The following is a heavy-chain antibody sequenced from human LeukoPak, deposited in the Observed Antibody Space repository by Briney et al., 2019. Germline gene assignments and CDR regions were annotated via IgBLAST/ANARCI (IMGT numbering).Heavy chain of an antibody. CDR1: GFTVSSNY. J-gene: IGHJ4*02. CDR3: AKEGGSSWYYFDF. V-gene: IGHV3-53*01. D-gene: IGHD6-13*01. Sequence: GGSLRLSCAASGFTVSSNYMSWVRQAPGKGLEWVSVIYSGGSTYYAVSVKGRFTISRDNSKNTLYLQMNSLRAEDTAVYYCAKEGGSSWYYFDFWGQGTLVIVSS. CDR2: IYSGGST.